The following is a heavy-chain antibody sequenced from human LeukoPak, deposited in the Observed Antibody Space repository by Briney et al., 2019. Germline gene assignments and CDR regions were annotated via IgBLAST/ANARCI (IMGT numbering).Heavy chain of an antibody. D-gene: IGHD3-9*01. V-gene: IGHV3-23*01. Sequence: GGPLRLSCAASGFTFSSYAMSWVRQAPGKGLEGVSAISGSGGSTYYADSVKGRFTISRDNSKNTLYLQMNSLRAEDTAVYYCAKVTEIRYFDWLLDYWGQGTLVTVSS. J-gene: IGHJ4*02. CDR2: ISGSGGST. CDR3: AKVTEIRYFDWLLDY. CDR1: GFTFSSYA.